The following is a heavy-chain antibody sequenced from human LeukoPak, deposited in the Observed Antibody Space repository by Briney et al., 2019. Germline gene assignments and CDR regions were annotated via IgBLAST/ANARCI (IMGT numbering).Heavy chain of an antibody. CDR2: ISSSSSYI. CDR3: AKDGGGLYYYDSSGYYYRY. V-gene: IGHV3-21*01. Sequence: PGGSLRLSRVASGFTFSSYSMNWVRQAPGKGLEWVSSISSSSSYIYYADSVKGRFTISRDNSKNTLYLQMNSLRAEDTAVYYCAKDGGGLYYYDSSGYYYRYWGQGTLVTVSS. J-gene: IGHJ4*02. D-gene: IGHD3-22*01. CDR1: GFTFSSYS.